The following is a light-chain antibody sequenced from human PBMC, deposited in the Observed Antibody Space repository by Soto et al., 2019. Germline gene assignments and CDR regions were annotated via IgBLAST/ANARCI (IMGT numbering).Light chain of an antibody. Sequence: DIQMTQSPTSLSASVGDRVTITCRASQNIRSYLNWYQQIPGKAPNLLIYATSILQPGVPSRFSGSGTGTDFTLTINGLQPEDFATYYCQQGYTTRWTFGQWTKVEIK. CDR1: QNIRSY. J-gene: IGKJ1*01. CDR3: QQGYTTRWT. V-gene: IGKV1-39*01. CDR2: ATS.